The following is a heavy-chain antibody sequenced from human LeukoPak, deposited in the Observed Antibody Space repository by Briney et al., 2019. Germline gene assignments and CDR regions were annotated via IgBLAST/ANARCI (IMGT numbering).Heavy chain of an antibody. V-gene: IGHV3-23*01. CDR3: AKRGVVIRVILVGFHKEAYYFDS. J-gene: IGHJ4*02. D-gene: IGHD3-22*01. Sequence: PGGSPRLSCAVSGITLSNYGMSWVRQAPGKGLEWVAGISGSGGSTNYADSVKGRFSIFRDNPKNTLYLQMNSLRAEDTAVYFCAKRGVVIRVILVGFHKEAYYFDSWGQGALVTVSS. CDR1: GITLSNYG. CDR2: ISGSGGST.